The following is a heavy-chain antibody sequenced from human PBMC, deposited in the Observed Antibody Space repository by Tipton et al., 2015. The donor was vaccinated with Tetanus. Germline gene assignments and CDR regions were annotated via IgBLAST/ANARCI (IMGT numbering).Heavy chain of an antibody. J-gene: IGHJ2*01. CDR2: IYHRGST. D-gene: IGHD3-3*01. CDR1: GGSISSGGYY. CDR3: ARDPAVLRFLEWLPDWYFAL. V-gene: IGHV4-31*03. Sequence: TLSLTCTVSGGSISSGGYYWTWIRQHPGQGLEWIGNIYHRGSTYYNPSLKSRVTISVDTAKNQFSLKLSSVTAADTAVYYCARDPAVLRFLEWLPDWYFALWGRGTLVTVSS.